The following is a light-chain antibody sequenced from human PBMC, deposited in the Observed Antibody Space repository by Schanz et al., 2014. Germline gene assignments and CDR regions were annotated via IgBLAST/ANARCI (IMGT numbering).Light chain of an antibody. V-gene: IGKV3-20*01. J-gene: IGKJ4*01. CDR1: QSVSSSY. Sequence: EIVLTQSPGTLSLSPGERATLSCRASQSVSSSYLAWYQQKPGQAPRLLIYGTSIRATGIPDRFSGSGSGTDFTLTISSLQSEDFAVYYCQQYNNWPPLTFGGGTKVEIK. CDR2: GTS. CDR3: QQYNNWPPLT.